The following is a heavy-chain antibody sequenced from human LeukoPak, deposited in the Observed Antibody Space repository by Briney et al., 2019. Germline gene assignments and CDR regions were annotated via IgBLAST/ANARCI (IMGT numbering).Heavy chain of an antibody. CDR2: ISSSSSCM. V-gene: IGHV3-21*01. CDR3: ARALTPASGWLGS. D-gene: IGHD6-19*01. CDR1: GFTFSSYT. Sequence: VGSLRLSCVASGFTFSSYTMSWVRQAPGKGLEWVSCISSSSSCMYYGDTLKGRFTISRDNAKNSLYLQMDNLRADDTAMYYCARALTPASGWLGSWGQGTLVTVSS. J-gene: IGHJ5*01.